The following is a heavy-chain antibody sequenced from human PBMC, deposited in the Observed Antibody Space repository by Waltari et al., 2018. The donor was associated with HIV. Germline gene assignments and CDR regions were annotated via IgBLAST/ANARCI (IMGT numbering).Heavy chain of an antibody. CDR3: ARVPREYCGRSSCFDY. V-gene: IGHV1-2*02. CDR1: GYTLTDNF. J-gene: IGHJ4*02. CDR2: INPRSGDT. D-gene: IGHD2-21*01. Sequence: QVQLVQSGAEVNKPGASVKVSCKASGYTLTDNFLHWVRQAPGQGLEWMGCINPRSGDTNSAQKFQGRVTMTRDTSISTAYMELSRLRSDDTAVYYCARVPREYCGRSSCFDYWGQGTLVTVSS.